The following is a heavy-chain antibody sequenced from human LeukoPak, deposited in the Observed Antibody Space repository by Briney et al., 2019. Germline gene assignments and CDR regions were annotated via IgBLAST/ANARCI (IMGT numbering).Heavy chain of an antibody. CDR1: GFTFSSYG. CDR3: ARQGYNWNYRGGNYFDY. D-gene: IGHD1-7*01. V-gene: IGHV3-33*01. J-gene: IGHJ4*02. CDR2: IWYDGSNK. Sequence: PGRSLRLSCAASGFTFSSYGMHWVRQAPGKGLEWVAVIWYDGSNKYYADSVKGRFTISRDNSKNTLYLQMNSLRAEDTAVYYCARQGYNWNYRGGNYFDYWGQGTLVTVSS.